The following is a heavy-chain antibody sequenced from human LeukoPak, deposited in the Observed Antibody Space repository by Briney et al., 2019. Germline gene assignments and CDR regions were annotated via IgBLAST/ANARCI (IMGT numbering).Heavy chain of an antibody. J-gene: IGHJ4*02. CDR2: INPNSGGT. CDR3: ARGFKGNPSGPGED. D-gene: IGHD3-10*01. Sequence: GASVKVSCKASGYTFTGYYMHWVRQAPGQGLEWMGWINPNSGGTNYAQKFQGRVTMTTDTSTSTAYMELRSLRSDDTAVYYCARGFKGNPSGPGEDWGQGTLVTVSS. CDR1: GYTFTGYY. V-gene: IGHV1-2*02.